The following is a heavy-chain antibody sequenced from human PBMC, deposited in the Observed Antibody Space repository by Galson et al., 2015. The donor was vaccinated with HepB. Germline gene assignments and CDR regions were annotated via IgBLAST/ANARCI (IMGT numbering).Heavy chain of an antibody. CDR2: ISYDGSHN. V-gene: IGHV3-30*03. D-gene: IGHD5-12*01. CDR1: GFTLNSHG. J-gene: IGHJ6*02. CDR3: ARDSGGYGGDGMDV. Sequence: SLRLSCAASGFTLNSHGMHWVRQVPGKGPEWVAAISYDGSHNYYADSVKGRFTISRDNSKKMVYLQMSTLRPEDTAVYYCARDSGGYGGDGMDVWGQGTTVNVS.